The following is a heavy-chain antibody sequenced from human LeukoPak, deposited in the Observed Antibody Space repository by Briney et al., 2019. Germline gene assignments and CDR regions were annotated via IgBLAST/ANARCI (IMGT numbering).Heavy chain of an antibody. V-gene: IGHV4-38-2*02. Sequence: SETLSLTCTVSGYSISTGYYWGWIRQSPGKGLEWIGNIFYRGSTFYSPSFSSRITISLDTSRNEFSLKLISMTAADTAVYYCAKSNGYGLVDIWGQGTMVTVSS. CDR1: GYSISTGYY. J-gene: IGHJ3*02. D-gene: IGHD3-10*01. CDR3: AKSNGYGLVDI. CDR2: IFYRGST.